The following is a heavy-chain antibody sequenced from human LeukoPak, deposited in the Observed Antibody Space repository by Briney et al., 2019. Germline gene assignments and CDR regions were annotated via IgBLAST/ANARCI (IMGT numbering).Heavy chain of an antibody. D-gene: IGHD3-3*01. Sequence: PSETLSLTCAVYGGSFSGYYWSWIRQPPGKGLEGIGEINHSGSTNYNPSLKSRVTISVDTSKNQFSLKLSSVTAADTAVYYCARVRAVFWSGYPVGVYYWGQGTLVTVSS. CDR3: ARVRAVFWSGYPVGVYY. CDR2: INHSGST. J-gene: IGHJ4*02. V-gene: IGHV4-34*01. CDR1: GGSFSGYY.